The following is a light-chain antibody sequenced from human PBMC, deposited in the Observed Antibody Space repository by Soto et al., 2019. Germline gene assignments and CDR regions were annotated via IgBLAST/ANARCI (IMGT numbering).Light chain of an antibody. CDR2: SNN. J-gene: IGLJ2*01. CDR3: AAWDDSLNGPA. CDR1: SSNIGSNT. V-gene: IGLV1-44*01. Sequence: QSVLTQPPSASGTPGQRVTISCSGSSSNIGSNTVNWYQQLPGTAPKLLIYSNNRRPSGVPDRFSGSKSGTSASLAISGLQSEDEADYYCAAWDDSLNGPAFGGGTKLTVL.